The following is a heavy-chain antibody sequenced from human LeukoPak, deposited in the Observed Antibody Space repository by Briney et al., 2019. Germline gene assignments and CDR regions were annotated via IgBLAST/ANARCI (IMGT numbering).Heavy chain of an antibody. V-gene: IGHV4-34*01. Sequence: SETLSLTCANYGGPFSGFFWSRLRQPPGEGMEWIGEINDGGWTNYNPSLQSRVTISIDTCKNEFSLKLTSVTPSDTAVYYCTQATSYTEAIRYNPSWFGPWGQGTLVTVSS. CDR2: INDGGWT. J-gene: IGHJ5*02. CDR3: TQATSYTEAIRYNPSWFGP. D-gene: IGHD3-16*01. CDR1: GGPFSGFF.